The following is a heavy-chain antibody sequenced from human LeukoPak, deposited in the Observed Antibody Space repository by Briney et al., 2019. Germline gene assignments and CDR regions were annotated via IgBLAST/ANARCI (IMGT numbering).Heavy chain of an antibody. CDR1: GYSISSGYY. CDR2: IYHSGST. D-gene: IGHD1-26*01. V-gene: IGHV4-38-2*02. CDR3: ARQRGRATKSFDY. J-gene: IGHJ4*02. Sequence: SETLSLTCTVSGYSISSGYYWGWIRQPPGKGLEWIGSIYHSGSTYYNPSLKSRVTISVDTSKNQFSLKLSSVTAADTAVYYCARQRGRATKSFDYWGQGTLVTVSS.